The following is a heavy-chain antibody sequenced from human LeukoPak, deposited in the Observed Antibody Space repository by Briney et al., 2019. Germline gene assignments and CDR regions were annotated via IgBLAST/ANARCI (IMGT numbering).Heavy chain of an antibody. D-gene: IGHD3-22*01. J-gene: IGHJ4*02. Sequence: SETLSLTCTVSGGSISSSSYYWGWIRQPPGKGLEWIGSIYYSGSTYYNPSLKSRVTISVDTSKNQFSLKLSSVTAADTAVYYCATYITMIVVVTEHWGQGTLVTVSS. V-gene: IGHV4-39*07. CDR3: ATYITMIVVVTEH. CDR1: GGSISSSSYY. CDR2: IYYSGST.